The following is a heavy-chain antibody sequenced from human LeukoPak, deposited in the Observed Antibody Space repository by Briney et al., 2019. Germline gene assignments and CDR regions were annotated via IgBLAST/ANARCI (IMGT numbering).Heavy chain of an antibody. Sequence: GGSLRLSCAASGFTVSSNYISWVRQAPGKGLEWVSLIYSGGSTYYADSLKGRFSISRDNSKNTLFLQMNSLRAEDTAVYYCATDAHWGQGTLVTVSS. CDR1: GFTVSSNY. V-gene: IGHV3-53*01. CDR3: ATDAH. J-gene: IGHJ4*02. CDR2: IYSGGST.